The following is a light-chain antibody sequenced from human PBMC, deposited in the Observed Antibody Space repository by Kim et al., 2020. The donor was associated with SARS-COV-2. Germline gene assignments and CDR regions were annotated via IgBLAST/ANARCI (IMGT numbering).Light chain of an antibody. J-gene: IGLJ2*01. V-gene: IGLV3-1*01. CDR1: KLGDKY. CDR2: EDN. Sequence: SNELTQPPSVSVSPGQTASITCSGNKLGDKYVCWYQQKPGQSPVLVMYEDNKRPSGIPERFAGSNSGNTATLTISGTQAMDEADYYCQAWDSSTVIFGGG. CDR3: QAWDSSTVI.